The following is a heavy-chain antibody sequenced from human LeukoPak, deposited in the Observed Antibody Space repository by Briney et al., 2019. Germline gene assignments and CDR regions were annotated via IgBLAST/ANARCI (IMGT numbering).Heavy chain of an antibody. CDR2: IYPGDSDT. J-gene: IGHJ4*02. CDR3: ARLIGYCSSTSCYANYFDY. CDR1: GYSFTSYW. Sequence: GESLKISCKGSGYSFTSYWIGWVRQMPGKGLEWMGIIYPGDSDTRYSPSSQGQVTISADKSISTAYLQWSSLKASDTAMYYCARLIGYCSSTSCYANYFDYWGQGTLVTVSS. V-gene: IGHV5-51*01. D-gene: IGHD2-2*03.